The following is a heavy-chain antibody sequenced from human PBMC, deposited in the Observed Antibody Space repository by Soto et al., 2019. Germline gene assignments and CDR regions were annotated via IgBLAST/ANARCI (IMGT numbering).Heavy chain of an antibody. CDR3: ARDLAAAGTMNDY. J-gene: IGHJ4*02. Sequence: ASETLSLTCAVSGGSISSSNWWSWVRQPPGKGLEWIGEIYHSGSTNYNPSLKSRVTISVDKSKNQFSLKLSSVTAADTAVYYCARDLAAAGTMNDYWGQGTLVTVS. CDR1: GGSISSSNW. V-gene: IGHV4-4*02. D-gene: IGHD6-13*01. CDR2: IYHSGST.